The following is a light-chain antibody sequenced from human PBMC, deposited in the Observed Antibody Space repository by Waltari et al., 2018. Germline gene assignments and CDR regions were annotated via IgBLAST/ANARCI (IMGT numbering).Light chain of an antibody. Sequence: DIQMTQSPASLSASVGDRVTIPCRASQGLTIHLGWYQQKPGKAPRRLSFAASNLEGGVPSRFSGSGSGTEFTLTISSLQPEDLATYYCLQHNTYPFAVGPGTTVDIK. CDR3: LQHNTYPFA. V-gene: IGKV1-17*01. CDR1: QGLTIH. CDR2: AAS. J-gene: IGKJ3*01.